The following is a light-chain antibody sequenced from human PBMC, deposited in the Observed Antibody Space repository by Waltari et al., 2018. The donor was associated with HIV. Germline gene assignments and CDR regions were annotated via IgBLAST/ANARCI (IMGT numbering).Light chain of an antibody. Sequence: DIPMTQSPSTLSAYVGNRVTITCRSSQSISSWLAWYQHKPGKAPKLLIYTASRLESGVPSRFSGSGSGTEFSLTISSLQPDDVATYYCQQYNKYATFGQGTTVEIK. J-gene: IGKJ1*01. CDR2: TAS. CDR3: QQYNKYAT. CDR1: QSISSW. V-gene: IGKV1-5*03.